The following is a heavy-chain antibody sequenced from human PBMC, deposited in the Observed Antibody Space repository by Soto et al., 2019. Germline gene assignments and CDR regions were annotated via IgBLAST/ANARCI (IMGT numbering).Heavy chain of an antibody. Sequence: QVQLQESGPGLVKPSETLSLTCTVSGGSISSYYWSWIRQPPGKGLEWIGYIYYSGSTNYNPSLKNRVTISVDTSKNQFSLKLSSVTAADTAVYYCVRRWGYAFDIWGQGTMVTVSS. CDR1: GGSISSYY. CDR2: IYYSGST. CDR3: VRRWGYAFDI. V-gene: IGHV4-59*08. J-gene: IGHJ3*02. D-gene: IGHD1-26*01.